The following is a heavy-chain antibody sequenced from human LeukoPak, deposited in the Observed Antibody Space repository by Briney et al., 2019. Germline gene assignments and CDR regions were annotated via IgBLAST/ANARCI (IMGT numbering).Heavy chain of an antibody. J-gene: IGHJ4*02. CDR2: ISWNSGSI. CDR1: GFTFDDYA. Sequence: GGSLRLSCAASGFTFDDYAMHWVRQAPGKGLEWVSGISWNSGSIGYADSVKGRFTISRDNAKNSLYLQMNSLRAEDTAVYYCARDTMGLPRNYFDYWGQGTLVTVSS. CDR3: ARDTMGLPRNYFDY. V-gene: IGHV3-9*01. D-gene: IGHD5-12*01.